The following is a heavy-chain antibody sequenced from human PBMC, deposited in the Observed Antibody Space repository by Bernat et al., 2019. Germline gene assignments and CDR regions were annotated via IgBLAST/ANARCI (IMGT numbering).Heavy chain of an antibody. CDR2: ISYDGSNK. CDR1: GFTFSSYG. Sequence: QVQLVESGGGVVQPGRSLRLSCAASGFTFSSYGMHLVRQVPGKGLEWVAVISYDGSNKYYADSVKGRFTISRDNSKNTLYLQMNSLRAEDTAVYYCAREATKGPGSYYCDYWGQGTLVTVSA. V-gene: IGHV3-30*03. D-gene: IGHD3-10*01. J-gene: IGHJ4*02. CDR3: AREATKGPGSYYCDY.